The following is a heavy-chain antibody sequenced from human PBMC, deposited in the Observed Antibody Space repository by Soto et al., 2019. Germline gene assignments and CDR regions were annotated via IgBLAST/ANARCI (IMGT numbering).Heavy chain of an antibody. CDR2: ISSSGNVT. CDR1: GFTFAARG. V-gene: IGHV3-23*01. Sequence: EVQLLESGGGLVQPGGSLTLSCAASGFTFAARGMSWVRQAAGEGLEWVSVISSSGNVTHYTDSVKGRFTTSRDNSQNTLYLQMNTLGAEETALYCGVNGVGTDSFIAGDYWGQGTLVTVSP. D-gene: IGHD1-1*01. J-gene: IGHJ4*02. CDR3: VNGVGTDSFIAGDY.